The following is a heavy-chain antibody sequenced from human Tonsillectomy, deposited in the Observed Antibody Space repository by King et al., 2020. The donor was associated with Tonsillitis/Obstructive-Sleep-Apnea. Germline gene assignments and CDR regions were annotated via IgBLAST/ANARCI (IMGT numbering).Heavy chain of an antibody. Sequence: QLQLQESGPGLVKPSETLSLTCTVPGGSISSYYWSWIRQPPGKGLEWIGYIYYSGSTNYNPSLKSRVTISVDTSKNQFSLKLSSVTAADTAVYYCARGGRYVDWLHQLDYWGQGTLVTVSS. CDR3: ARGGRYVDWLHQLDY. D-gene: IGHD3-9*01. V-gene: IGHV4-59*01. CDR2: IYYSGST. J-gene: IGHJ4*02. CDR1: GGSISSYY.